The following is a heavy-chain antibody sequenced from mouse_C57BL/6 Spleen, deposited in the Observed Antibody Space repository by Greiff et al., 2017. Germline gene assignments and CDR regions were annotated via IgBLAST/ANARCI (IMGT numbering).Heavy chain of an antibody. D-gene: IGHD2-4*01. CDR1: GFNIKDYY. Sequence: VQLQQSGAELVRPGASVKLSCTASGFNIKDYYMHWVKQRPEQGLEWIGRIDPEDGETEYAPKFQGKATMTADTSYNTAYLQLSSLTSEDTAVYYCTPYDYDDRDWGQGTSVTVSS. CDR3: TPYDYDDRD. V-gene: IGHV14-1*01. CDR2: IDPEDGET. J-gene: IGHJ4*01.